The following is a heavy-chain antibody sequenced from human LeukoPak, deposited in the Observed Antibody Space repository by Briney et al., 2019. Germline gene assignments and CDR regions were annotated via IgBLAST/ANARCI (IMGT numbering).Heavy chain of an antibody. Sequence: PSETLSLTCAVYGGSFSGYYWSWIRQPPGKGLEWIGEINHSGSTNYNLSLKSRVTISVDTSKNQFSLKLSSVTAADTAVYYCARGSSGPVGYWGQGTLVTVSS. CDR1: GGSFSGYY. V-gene: IGHV4-34*01. J-gene: IGHJ4*02. CDR2: INHSGST. CDR3: ARGSSGPVGY. D-gene: IGHD5-12*01.